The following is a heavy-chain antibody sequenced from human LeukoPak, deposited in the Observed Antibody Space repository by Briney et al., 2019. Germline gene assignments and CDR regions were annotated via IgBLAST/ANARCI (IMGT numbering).Heavy chain of an antibody. CDR1: GFTFSSYE. V-gene: IGHV3-48*03. Sequence: GGSLRLSCAASGFTFSSYEMNWVRQAPGKGLEWVSYISSSGSTIYYADSVKGRFTISRDNAKNSLYLQMNSPRAEDTAVYYCARDANEDTAMITAWFDPWGQGILLTVFS. CDR2: ISSSGSTI. D-gene: IGHD5-18*01. J-gene: IGHJ5*02. CDR3: ARDANEDTAMITAWFDP.